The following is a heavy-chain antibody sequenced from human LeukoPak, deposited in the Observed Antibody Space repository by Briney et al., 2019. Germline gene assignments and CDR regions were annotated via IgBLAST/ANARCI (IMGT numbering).Heavy chain of an antibody. J-gene: IGHJ5*02. Sequence: GESLKISCKASGYSFSSFWIGWVRQMPGKGLEWMGIIYPGDSDTRYSPSFQGQVTISADKSISTAYLQWSSLKASDTAMYYCARQSSGLLSWFDPWGQGTLVTVSS. D-gene: IGHD6-19*01. CDR1: GYSFSSFW. CDR2: IYPGDSDT. V-gene: IGHV5-51*01. CDR3: ARQSSGLLSWFDP.